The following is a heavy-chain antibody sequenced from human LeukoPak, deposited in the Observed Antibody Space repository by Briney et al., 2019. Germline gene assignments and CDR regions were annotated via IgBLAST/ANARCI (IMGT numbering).Heavy chain of an antibody. Sequence: GGSLRLSRAASGFTFSSYGMHWVRQAPGKGLEWVAVIPYDGSNKYYADSVKGRFTISRDNSKNTLYLQMNSLRAEDTAVYYCAKDDSFGIDYWGQGTLVTVSS. CDR1: GFTFSSYG. V-gene: IGHV3-30*18. CDR3: AKDDSFGIDY. CDR2: IPYDGSNK. J-gene: IGHJ4*02. D-gene: IGHD3-10*01.